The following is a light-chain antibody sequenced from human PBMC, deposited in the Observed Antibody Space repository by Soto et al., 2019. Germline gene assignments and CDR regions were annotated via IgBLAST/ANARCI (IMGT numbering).Light chain of an antibody. CDR1: SSDVDGYNY. CDR3: SSYTSSSTYV. CDR2: EVS. V-gene: IGLV2-14*01. J-gene: IGLJ1*01. Sequence: QSVLTQPASVSGSPGQSITISCTGTSSDVDGYNYVSWCQQHPGKAPKLMIYEVSNRPSGVSNRFSGSKSGNTASPTISGLQAEDEADYYCSSYTSSSTYVFGTGTKVTVL.